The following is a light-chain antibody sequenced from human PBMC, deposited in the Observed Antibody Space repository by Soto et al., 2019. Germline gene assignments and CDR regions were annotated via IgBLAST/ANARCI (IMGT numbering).Light chain of an antibody. V-gene: IGLV2-14*01. CDR1: SSDVGGYNH. Sequence: QTVVTQPASVSGSPGQSITISCTGTSSDVGGYNHVSWYQHPPGKAPKLMIYEVSNRPSGVSDRFSGTNSGNTASLTISGLQAEDEADYYCSSYTSSSNLVFGLGTKLTVL. CDR2: EVS. CDR3: SSYTSSSNLV. J-gene: IGLJ2*01.